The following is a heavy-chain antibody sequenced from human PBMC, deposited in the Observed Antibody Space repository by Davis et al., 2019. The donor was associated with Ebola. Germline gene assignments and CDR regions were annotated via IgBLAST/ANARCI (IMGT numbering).Heavy chain of an antibody. CDR2: ISGSSSTI. Sequence: GESLNISCTASGFPFNSYSMNWVRQAPGKGLEWVSYISGSSSTIYYADSVKGRFTISRDNAKNSLYLQMNSLRDEDTAVYYCAKGSVTIFGVAPDYYGMDVWGKGTTVTVSS. CDR1: GFPFNSYS. J-gene: IGHJ6*04. CDR3: AKGSVTIFGVAPDYYGMDV. V-gene: IGHV3-48*02. D-gene: IGHD3-3*01.